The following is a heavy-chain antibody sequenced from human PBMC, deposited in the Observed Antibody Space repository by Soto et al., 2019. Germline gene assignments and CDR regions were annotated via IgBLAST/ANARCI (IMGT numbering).Heavy chain of an antibody. J-gene: IGHJ5*02. Sequence: SETLSLTCTVSGGSISSGGYYWSWIRQHPGKGLEWIGYIYYSGSTYYNPSLKSRVTISVDTSKNQFSLKLSSVTAADTAVYYCASCHAGHAGVVGVAVPAASNWFDPWGQGTLVTVSS. CDR1: GGSISSGGYY. D-gene: IGHD2-2*01. CDR2: IYYSGST. CDR3: ASCHAGHAGVVGVAVPAASNWFDP. V-gene: IGHV4-31*03.